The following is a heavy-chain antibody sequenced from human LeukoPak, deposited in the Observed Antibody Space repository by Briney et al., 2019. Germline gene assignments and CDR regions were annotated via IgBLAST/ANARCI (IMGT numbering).Heavy chain of an antibody. CDR2: INHSGST. D-gene: IGHD6-13*01. CDR1: GGSFSGYY. Sequence: PSETLSLTCAVYGGSFSGYYWSWIRQPPGKGLEWIGEINHSGSTNYNPSLKSRVTISVDTSKNQFSLKLSSVTAADTAVYYCARDKGIAAAFDAFDIWGQGTMVTVSS. CDR3: ARDKGIAAAFDAFDI. V-gene: IGHV4-34*01. J-gene: IGHJ3*02.